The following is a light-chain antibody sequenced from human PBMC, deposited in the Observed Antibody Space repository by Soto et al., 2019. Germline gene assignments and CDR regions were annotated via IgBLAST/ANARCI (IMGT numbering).Light chain of an antibody. CDR1: QSVSSY. CDR3: QQRSNWPPGIT. V-gene: IGKV3-11*01. CDR2: DAS. J-gene: IGKJ3*01. Sequence: EIVLTQSPATLSLSPGERATLSCRASQSVSSYLAWYQQKPGQAPRLLIYDASNRATGIPARFSGSGSGTDFTLTISSLEPEDFAVYYCQQRSNWPPGITFGPGTKVEI.